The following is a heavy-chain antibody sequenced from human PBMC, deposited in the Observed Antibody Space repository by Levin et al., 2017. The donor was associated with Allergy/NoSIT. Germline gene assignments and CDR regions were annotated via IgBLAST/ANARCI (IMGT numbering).Heavy chain of an antibody. Sequence: SETLSLTCAVSGDSITTTGYYWSWVRHRPGKGLEWLGYTSSRSGTYYNPSFKSRVTMSMDASKSQFSLRLSSLNVADTVVYFCARNIAPRGDSWGWFGPWGQGILVTVSS. D-gene: IGHD3-16*01. V-gene: IGHV4-31*11. J-gene: IGHJ5*02. CDR2: TSSRSGT. CDR1: GDSITTTGYY. CDR3: ARNIAPRGDSWGWFGP.